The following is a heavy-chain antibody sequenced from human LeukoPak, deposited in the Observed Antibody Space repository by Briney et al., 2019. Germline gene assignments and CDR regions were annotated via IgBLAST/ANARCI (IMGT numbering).Heavy chain of an antibody. D-gene: IGHD4-17*01. Sequence: GGSLRLSCAASGFTFSSYWMHWVRQAPGKGLVWVSRINSDGSSTSYADSVKGRFTISKDNAKNTLYLQMNSLRAEDTAVYYCAKTTWPAYFDYWGQGTLVTVSS. J-gene: IGHJ4*02. CDR1: GFTFSSYW. CDR2: INSDGSST. V-gene: IGHV3-74*01. CDR3: AKTTWPAYFDY.